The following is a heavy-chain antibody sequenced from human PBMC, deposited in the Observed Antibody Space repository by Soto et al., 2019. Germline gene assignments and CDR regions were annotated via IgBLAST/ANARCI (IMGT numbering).Heavy chain of an antibody. D-gene: IGHD2-2*01. CDR3: AKEEDIVLVPAAIGSSYFDY. V-gene: IGHV3-30*18. J-gene: IGHJ4*02. Sequence: QVQLVESGGGVVQPGRSLRLSCAASGFTFSSYGMHWVRQAPGKGLEWVAVISYDGSNKYYADSVKGRFTISRDNSKNTXYXQMNSLRAEDTAVYYCAKEEDIVLVPAAIGSSYFDYWGQGTLVTVSS. CDR2: ISYDGSNK. CDR1: GFTFSSYG.